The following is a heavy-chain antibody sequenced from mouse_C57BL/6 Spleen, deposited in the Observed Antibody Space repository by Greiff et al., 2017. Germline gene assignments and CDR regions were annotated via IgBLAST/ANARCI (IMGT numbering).Heavy chain of an antibody. J-gene: IGHJ4*01. CDR2: ISYDGSN. D-gene: IGHD1-1*01. V-gene: IGHV3-6*01. CDR3: ARDTEDAWSMDY. Sequence: EVKLQESGPGLVKPSQSLSLTCSVTGYSITSGYYWNWIRQFPGNKLEWMGYISYDGSNNYNPSLKNRISITRDTSKNQFFLKLNSVTTEDTATYYCARDTEDAWSMDYWGQGTSVTVSS. CDR1: GYSITSGYY.